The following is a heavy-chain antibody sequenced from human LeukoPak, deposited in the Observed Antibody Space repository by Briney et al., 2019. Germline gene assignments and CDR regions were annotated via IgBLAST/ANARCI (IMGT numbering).Heavy chain of an antibody. D-gene: IGHD2-21*02. CDR3: SHRHDRGVTGPVITFDF. J-gene: IGHJ5*01. CDR1: GFSLSTTGTG. V-gene: IGHV2-5*02. Sequence: ASGPTVVNPTQPLTLTCTYSGFSLSTTGTGVGWIRHPAGKALEWLALIFWDDDTHYSPSRQSRLTIPQETYQNHVVLTMPKMDPVDTAAYYCSHRHDRGVTGPVITFDFWGQGALVTVSS. CDR2: IFWDDDT.